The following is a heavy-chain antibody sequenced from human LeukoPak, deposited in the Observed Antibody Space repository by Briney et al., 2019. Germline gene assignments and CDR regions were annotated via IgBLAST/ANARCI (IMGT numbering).Heavy chain of an antibody. J-gene: IGHJ4*02. D-gene: IGHD3-10*01. Sequence: SETLSLTCTVSGGSISSYYWSWIRQPPGKGLEWNGYIYYSGSTNYNPSLKSRVTISVDTSKNQFSLKLSSVTAADTAVYYCARHSYGSGSYPSDYWGQGTLVTVSS. CDR2: IYYSGST. CDR1: GGSISSYY. CDR3: ARHSYGSGSYPSDY. V-gene: IGHV4-59*08.